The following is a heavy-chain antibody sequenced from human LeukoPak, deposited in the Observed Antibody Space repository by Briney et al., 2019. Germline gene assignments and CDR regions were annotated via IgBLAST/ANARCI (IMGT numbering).Heavy chain of an antibody. D-gene: IGHD1-1*01. J-gene: IGHJ6*03. CDR2: IYYSGST. Sequence: PSETLSLTCTVSGGSISSSSYYWGWIRQPPGKGLEWIGYIYYSGSTNYNPSLKSRVTISVDTSKNQFSLKLSSVTAADTAVYYCATWRPEPYYYYYYMDVWGKGTTVTVSS. V-gene: IGHV4-61*05. CDR3: ATWRPEPYYYYYYMDV. CDR1: GGSISSSSYY.